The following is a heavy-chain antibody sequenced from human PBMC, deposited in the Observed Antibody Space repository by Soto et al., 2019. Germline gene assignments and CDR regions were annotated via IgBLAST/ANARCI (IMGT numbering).Heavy chain of an antibody. CDR1: GYTFTSYY. Sequence: ASVKVSCKASGYTFTSYYMQWVRQSPGQGLEWMGIINPSGGSTSYAQKFQGRVTMTRDTSTSTVYMELSSLRSEDTAVYYCARDGPYCSGGSCYSALRFDYWGQGTLVTVSS. CDR3: ARDGPYCSGGSCYSALRFDY. V-gene: IGHV1-46*01. D-gene: IGHD2-15*01. CDR2: INPSGGST. J-gene: IGHJ4*02.